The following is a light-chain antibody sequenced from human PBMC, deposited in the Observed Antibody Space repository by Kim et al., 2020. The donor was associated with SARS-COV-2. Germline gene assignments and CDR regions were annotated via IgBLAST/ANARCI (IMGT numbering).Light chain of an antibody. Sequence: EIVLTQSPATLSLSPGERATLSCRASQSVGSYLGWYQQKPGQAPRPLIYDTSNRATGLPARFSGSGSGTGFTLTINSLDPEDFAVYYCQRRSNWPSTFGQGARLESK. CDR1: QSVGSY. V-gene: IGKV3-11*01. CDR3: QRRSNWPST. CDR2: DTS. J-gene: IGKJ5*01.